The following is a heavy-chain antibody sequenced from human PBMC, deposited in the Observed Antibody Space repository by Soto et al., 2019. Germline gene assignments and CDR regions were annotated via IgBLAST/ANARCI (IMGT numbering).Heavy chain of an antibody. Sequence: QVKLQESGPGLVKPSETLSLTCTVSGGSISGYYWSWIRQPPGKGLEWIGYVYYSGSTNYNPSLKCRVTIAVDTSKNQFSLELNSVTAADTAVYYCARGRQWLDDWGQGTLVTVSS. V-gene: IGHV4-59*01. CDR1: GGSISGYY. D-gene: IGHD6-19*01. CDR3: ARGRQWLDD. J-gene: IGHJ4*02. CDR2: VYYSGST.